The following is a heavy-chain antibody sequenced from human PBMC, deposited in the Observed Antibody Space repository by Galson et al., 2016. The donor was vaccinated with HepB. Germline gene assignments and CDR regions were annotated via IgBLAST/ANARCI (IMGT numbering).Heavy chain of an antibody. J-gene: IGHJ6*02. CDR1: GYTFTTYG. Sequence: SVKVSCKASGYTFTTYGVSWVRQAPGQGLEWMGWISAYNGNTNYAQNLQGRFTMTTDTFTSTAYMELRSLGSDDTAVYYCARVGVRCSSTSCYFYGMDVWGQGTTVTVSS. V-gene: IGHV1-18*01. CDR2: ISAYNGNT. CDR3: ARVGVRCSSTSCYFYGMDV. D-gene: IGHD2-2*01.